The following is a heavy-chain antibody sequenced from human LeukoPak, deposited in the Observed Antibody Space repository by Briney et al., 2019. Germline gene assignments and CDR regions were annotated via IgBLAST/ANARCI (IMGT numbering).Heavy chain of an antibody. Sequence: SVKVSRKASGGTFSSYAISWVRQAPGQGLEWMGGIIPIFGTANYAQKFQGRVTITADESTSTAYMELSSLRSEDTAVYYCARTSAYCGGDCYSSAFDIWGQGTMVTVSS. CDR2: IIPIFGTA. CDR1: GGTFSSYA. V-gene: IGHV1-69*13. J-gene: IGHJ3*02. CDR3: ARTSAYCGGDCYSSAFDI. D-gene: IGHD2-21*02.